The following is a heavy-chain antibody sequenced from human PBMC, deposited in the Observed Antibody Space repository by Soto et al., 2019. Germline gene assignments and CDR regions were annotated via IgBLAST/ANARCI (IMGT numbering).Heavy chain of an antibody. CDR2: ISSSTI. D-gene: IGHD1-26*01. Sequence: GGSLRLSCAASGFTFSSYSMNWVRQAPGKGLEWVSYISSSTIYYADSVKGRFTISRDNAKNSLYLQMNSLRAEDTAVYYCARDLQWELLSANWFDPWGQGTLVTVSS. V-gene: IGHV3-48*01. CDR3: ARDLQWELLSANWFDP. J-gene: IGHJ5*02. CDR1: GFTFSSYS.